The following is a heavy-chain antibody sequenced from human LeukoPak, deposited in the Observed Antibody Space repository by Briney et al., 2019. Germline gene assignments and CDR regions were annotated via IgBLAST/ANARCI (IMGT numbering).Heavy chain of an antibody. CDR2: VSSSGSA. Sequence: SETLSLTCTVSGGSIARHSWTWVRQPAGKGLEWIGRVSSSGSADYNPSVKSRVTMSVDTSKNQFSLKLTSVTAADTAAYFCARDDYEDLTRGLDYWGQGILVTVSS. J-gene: IGHJ4*02. V-gene: IGHV4-4*07. D-gene: IGHD4-17*01. CDR3: ARDDYEDLTRGLDY. CDR1: GGSIARHS.